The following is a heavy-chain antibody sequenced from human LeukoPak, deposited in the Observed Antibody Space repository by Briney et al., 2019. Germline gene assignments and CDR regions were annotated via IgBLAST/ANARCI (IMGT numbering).Heavy chain of an antibody. J-gene: IGHJ5*02. CDR2: IYYSGST. Sequence: SETLSLTCTIYGGSFSAYYWSWIRQPPGKGLEWIGYIYYSGSTNYNPSLKSRVTISVDTSKNQFSLKLSSVTAADTAVYYCARDGLVETHNWFDPWGQGTLVTVSS. D-gene: IGHD6-6*01. CDR1: GGSFSAYY. V-gene: IGHV4-59*01. CDR3: ARDGLVETHNWFDP.